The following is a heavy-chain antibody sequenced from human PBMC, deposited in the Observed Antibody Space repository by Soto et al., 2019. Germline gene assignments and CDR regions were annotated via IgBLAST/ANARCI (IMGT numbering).Heavy chain of an antibody. J-gene: IGHJ6*02. CDR3: AMMDNYVTPTPQDV. D-gene: IGHD3-16*01. CDR1: GYIFVNYG. V-gene: IGHV1-18*01. Sequence: QVQLVQSGDEVRKPGSSVKVSCKASGYIFVNYGIAWVRQAPGQGFEWMGWISTYSGNTHYASKVQGRLTMTTDTSTSTAYMDLGSLTSDDTAVHYCAMMDNYVTPTPQDVWGQGTTVTVSS. CDR2: ISTYSGNT.